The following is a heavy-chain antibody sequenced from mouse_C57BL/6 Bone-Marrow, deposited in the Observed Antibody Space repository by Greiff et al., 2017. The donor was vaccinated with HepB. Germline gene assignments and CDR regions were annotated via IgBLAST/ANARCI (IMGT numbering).Heavy chain of an antibody. J-gene: IGHJ4*01. D-gene: IGHD1-2*01. V-gene: IGHV7-3*01. CDR2: IRNKANGYTT. CDR1: GFTFTDYY. CDR3: ARYHYGFAMDY. Sequence: EVKLVESGGGLVQPGGSLSLSCAASGFTFTDYYMSWVRQPPGKALEWLGFIRNKANGYTTEYSASVKGRFTISRDNSQSILYLQMNALRAEDSATYYCARYHYGFAMDYWGQGTSVTVSS.